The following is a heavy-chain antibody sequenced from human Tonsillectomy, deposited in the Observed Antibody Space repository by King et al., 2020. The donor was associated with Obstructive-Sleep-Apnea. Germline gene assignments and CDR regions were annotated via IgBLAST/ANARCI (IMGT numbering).Heavy chain of an antibody. Sequence: VQLVESGGDLVQPGGSLKLSCAASGFIFSGSAMHWVRQASGKGLEWVGRIRSKANSYATSYGASVKGRFTISRDDSKNTAYLQMNSLKSDDTAVYYCTFTPRGGINTRDYWGQGTLVTVSS. CDR3: TFTPRGGINTRDY. J-gene: IGHJ4*02. CDR1: GFIFSGSA. D-gene: IGHD2-15*01. CDR2: IRSKANSYAT. V-gene: IGHV3-73*01.